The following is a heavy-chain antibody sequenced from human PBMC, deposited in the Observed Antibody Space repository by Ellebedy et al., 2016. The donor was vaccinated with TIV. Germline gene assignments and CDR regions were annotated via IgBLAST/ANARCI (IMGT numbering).Heavy chain of an antibody. D-gene: IGHD4-11*01. J-gene: IGHJ5*02. CDR1: GGSFSGYY. V-gene: IGHV4-34*01. CDR2: INHSGST. Sequence: SETLSLXXAVYGGSFSGYYWSWIRQPPGKGLEWIGEINHSGSTNYNPSLKSRVTISVDTSKNQFSLKLSSVTAADTAVYYCARDPILYDYSNPNWFDPWGQGTLVTVSS. CDR3: ARDPILYDYSNPNWFDP.